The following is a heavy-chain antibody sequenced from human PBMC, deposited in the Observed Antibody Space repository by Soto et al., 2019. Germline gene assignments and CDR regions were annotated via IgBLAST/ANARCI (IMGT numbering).Heavy chain of an antibody. Sequence: QVQLVESGGGVVQPGRSLRLSCAASGFTFSSYGMHWVRQAPGKGLEWVAVISYDGSNKYYADSVKGRFTISRDNSKNTLYLQMNSLRAEATAVYYCAKERDIVVVAPLDYWGQGTLVTVSS. CDR2: ISYDGSNK. V-gene: IGHV3-30*18. CDR1: GFTFSSYG. D-gene: IGHD2-15*01. J-gene: IGHJ4*02. CDR3: AKERDIVVVAPLDY.